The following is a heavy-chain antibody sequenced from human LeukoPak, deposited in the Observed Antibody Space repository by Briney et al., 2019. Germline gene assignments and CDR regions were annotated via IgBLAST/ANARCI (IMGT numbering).Heavy chain of an antibody. V-gene: IGHV1-2*02. CDR3: ARTSGDIVVVPAAAQFDY. CDR1: GYTFTGYY. CDR2: INPNSGGI. J-gene: IGHJ4*02. D-gene: IGHD2-2*01. Sequence: GASVKVSCKASGYTFTGYYMHWVRQAPGQGLEWMGWINPNSGGINYVQKFQGRVTMTRDTSISTAYMELSRLRSDDTAVYYCARTSGDIVVVPAAAQFDYWGQGTLVTVSS.